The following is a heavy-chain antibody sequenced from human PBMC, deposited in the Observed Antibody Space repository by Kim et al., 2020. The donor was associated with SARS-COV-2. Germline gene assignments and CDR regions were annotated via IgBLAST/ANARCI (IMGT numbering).Heavy chain of an antibody. Sequence: SGNTGYAQKFQGRVTMTRNTSISTAYMQLSSLRSEDTAVYYCARGRFVGSWGQGTLVTVSS. V-gene: IGHV1-8*01. J-gene: IGHJ5*02. D-gene: IGHD3-10*01. CDR2: SGNT. CDR3: ARGRFVGS.